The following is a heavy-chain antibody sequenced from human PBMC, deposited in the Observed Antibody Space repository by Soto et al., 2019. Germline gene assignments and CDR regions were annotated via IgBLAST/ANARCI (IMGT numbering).Heavy chain of an antibody. J-gene: IGHJ4*02. V-gene: IGHV4-39*01. D-gene: IGHD1-26*01. Sequence: SETLSLTCTVSGGSISSSSYYWGWIRQPPGKGLEWIGSIYYSGSTYYNPSLKSRVTISVDTSKNQFSLKLSSVTAADTAVYYCARQVEDSGLYYFDYWGQGTLVTVSS. CDR2: IYYSGST. CDR1: GGSISSSSYY. CDR3: ARQVEDSGLYYFDY.